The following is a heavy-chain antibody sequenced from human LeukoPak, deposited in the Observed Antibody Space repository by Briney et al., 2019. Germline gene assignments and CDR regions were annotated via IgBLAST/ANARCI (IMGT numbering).Heavy chain of an antibody. J-gene: IGHJ4*02. CDR1: GYXFTGYY. Sequence: GASVKVSCKASGYXFTGYYIHWVRQAPGQGLESMGWINSNSGGTNYAQKFQGRATMTRDTSISTAYMELSSLRSEDTAVYYCAAPSRIQLDYWGQGTLVTVSS. D-gene: IGHD5-18*01. CDR2: INSNSGGT. V-gene: IGHV1-2*02. CDR3: AAPSRIQLDY.